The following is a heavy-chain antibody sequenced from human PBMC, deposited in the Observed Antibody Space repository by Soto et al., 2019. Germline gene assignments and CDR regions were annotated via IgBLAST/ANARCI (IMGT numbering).Heavy chain of an antibody. CDR1: GFTFSSYA. J-gene: IGHJ4*01. Sequence: GGSLRLSCVASGFTFSSYAMNWVRQAPGKGLEWVSGISGSTDSTYYADSVKGRFTISRDNSKNTLYLQMNSLRAEDTALYFCAKDSDSSGYYPFDYWGQGTLVTVSS. V-gene: IGHV3-23*01. CDR3: AKDSDSSGYYPFDY. D-gene: IGHD3-22*01. CDR2: ISGSTDST.